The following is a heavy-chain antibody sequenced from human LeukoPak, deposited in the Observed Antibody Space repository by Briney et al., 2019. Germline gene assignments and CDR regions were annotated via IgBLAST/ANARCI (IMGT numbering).Heavy chain of an antibody. CDR1: GFTFSSYW. V-gene: IGHV3-7*03. J-gene: IGHJ4*02. CDR3: ARPGSGSYYKVPNY. D-gene: IGHD3-10*01. Sequence: GGSLRLSCAASGFTFSSYWMSWVRQAPGKGLEWVANIKQDGSEKYYVDSVKGRFTISRDNAKNSLYLQMNSLRAEDTAVYYCARPGSGSYYKVPNYWGQGTLVTVSS. CDR2: IKQDGSEK.